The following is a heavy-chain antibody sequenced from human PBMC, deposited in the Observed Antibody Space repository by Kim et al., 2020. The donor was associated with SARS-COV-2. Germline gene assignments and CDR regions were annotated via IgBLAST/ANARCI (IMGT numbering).Heavy chain of an antibody. V-gene: IGHV3-11*06. CDR2: ISSSSSYT. Sequence: GGSLRLSCAASGFTFSDYYMSWIRQAPGKGLEWVSYISSSSSYTNYADSVKGRFTISRDNAKNSQYLQMNSLRAEDTAVYYCATSRFGSSSSWYGYWGQGTLVTVSS. CDR3: ATSRFGSSSSWYGY. J-gene: IGHJ4*02. CDR1: GFTFSDYY. D-gene: IGHD6-13*01.